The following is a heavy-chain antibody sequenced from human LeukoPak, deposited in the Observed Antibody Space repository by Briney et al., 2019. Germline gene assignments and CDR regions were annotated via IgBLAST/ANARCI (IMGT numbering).Heavy chain of an antibody. CDR1: GFTFNSHA. D-gene: IGHD2-15*01. CDR3: AKWGCSGGSCYPFDY. Sequence: WGSLRLSCAASGFTFNSHAMSWVRQAPGKGLEWVSAMSGSGGRTYYADSGKGRFTISRDNSKNTLYLQMNSLRAEDTAVYYCAKWGCSGGSCYPFDYWGQGTLVTVSS. V-gene: IGHV3-23*01. CDR2: MSGSGGRT. J-gene: IGHJ4*02.